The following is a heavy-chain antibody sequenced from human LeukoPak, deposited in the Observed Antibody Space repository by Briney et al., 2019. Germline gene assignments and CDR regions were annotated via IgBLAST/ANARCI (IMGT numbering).Heavy chain of an antibody. Sequence: SETLSLTCTVSGGSISSYYWSWVRQPAGKGLEWIGRIYSSGNTNYNPSLKSRVTMSVDKSRNQFSLKLSSVTAADTAVYYCARESVGYWSGGSCPYYFDYWGQGTLVTVS. CDR3: ARESVGYWSGGSCPYYFDY. V-gene: IGHV4-4*07. CDR2: IYSSGNT. CDR1: GGSISSYY. J-gene: IGHJ4*02. D-gene: IGHD2-15*01.